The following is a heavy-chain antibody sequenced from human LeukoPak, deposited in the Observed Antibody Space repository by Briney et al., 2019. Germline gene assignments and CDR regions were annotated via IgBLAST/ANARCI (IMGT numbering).Heavy chain of an antibody. CDR2: INHSGST. J-gene: IGHJ4*02. Sequence: SETLSLTXAVYGGSFSGYYWSWIRQPPGKGLEWIGEINHSGSTNYNPSLKSRVTISVDTSKNQFSLKLSSVTAADTAVYYCARWRRPGFDYWGQGTLVTVSS. CDR3: ARWRRPGFDY. V-gene: IGHV4-34*01. CDR1: GGSFSGYY. D-gene: IGHD1-14*01.